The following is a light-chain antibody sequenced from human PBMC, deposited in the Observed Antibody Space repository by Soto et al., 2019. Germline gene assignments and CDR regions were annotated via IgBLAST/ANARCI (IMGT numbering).Light chain of an antibody. Sequence: EIVMTQSPATLSVSPGERATLSCRGSQSVSSNLAWYQQKPGQAPRLLIYGASTRATGIPARFSGSGSGTEFTLTISSLQSEDFAVYYCQQYNNWPPITCGPGTKVDIK. CDR1: QSVSSN. J-gene: IGKJ3*01. CDR2: GAS. V-gene: IGKV3-15*01. CDR3: QQYNNWPPIT.